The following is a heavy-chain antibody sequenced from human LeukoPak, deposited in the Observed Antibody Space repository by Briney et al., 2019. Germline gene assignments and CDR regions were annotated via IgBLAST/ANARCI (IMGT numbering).Heavy chain of an antibody. CDR2: IRYDGSNK. D-gene: IGHD3-22*01. V-gene: IGHV3-30*02. CDR1: GFTFSSYG. CDR3: VKVLTYYDSSGDDAFEI. Sequence: QSGGSLRLSCAASGFTFSSYGMHWVRQAPGKGLEWVAFIRYDGSNKYYADSVRGRLTISRDNSKNTLYLQMNSLRAEDTALYYCVKVLTYYDSSGDDAFEIWGQGTMVTVSS. J-gene: IGHJ3*02.